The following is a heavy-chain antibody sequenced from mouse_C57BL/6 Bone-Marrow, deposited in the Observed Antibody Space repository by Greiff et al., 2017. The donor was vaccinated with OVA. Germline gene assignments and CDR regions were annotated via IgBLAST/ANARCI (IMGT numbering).Heavy chain of an antibody. D-gene: IGHD2-5*01. CDR3: ARDYSNYPYYFDY. V-gene: IGHV14-2*01. CDR2: IDPEDGET. J-gene: IGHJ2*01. CDR1: GFNIKDYY. Sequence: EVKVVESGAELVKPGASVKLSCTASGFNIKDYYMHWVKQRTEQGLEWIGRIDPEDGETKYAPKFQGKATITADTSSNTAYLQLSSLTSEDTAVYYCARDYSNYPYYFDYWGQGTTLTVSS.